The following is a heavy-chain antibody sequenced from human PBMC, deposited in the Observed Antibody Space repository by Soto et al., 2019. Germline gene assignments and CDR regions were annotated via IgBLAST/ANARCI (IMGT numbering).Heavy chain of an antibody. CDR1: GFTFSDYY. CDR2: ISDSSSNT. Sequence: AGGSLRLSCAASGFTFSDYYMSWIRQAPGKGLEWVSYISDSSSNTNYGDSVKGRFTISRDNAKNLLYLQMNSLRAEDTAVYCCAKGEGYKWNYDLDPWGQGTMVAVYS. V-gene: IGHV3-11*06. D-gene: IGHD1-7*01. CDR3: AKGEGYKWNYDLDP. J-gene: IGHJ5*02.